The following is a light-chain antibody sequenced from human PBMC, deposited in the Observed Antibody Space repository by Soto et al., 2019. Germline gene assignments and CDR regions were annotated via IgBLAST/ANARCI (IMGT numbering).Light chain of an antibody. J-gene: IGKJ1*01. V-gene: IGKV1-39*01. CDR2: AES. CDR3: QQSYNTPWT. Sequence: DIQMTQSPSSLSASVGDRVTITSRASQNITNYLSWFQQKPGKPPNLLIHAESSLQSGVPSRFSGSGSGTDFTLTISSLQPEDFATYFCQQSYNTPWTFGQGTKVEI. CDR1: QNITNY.